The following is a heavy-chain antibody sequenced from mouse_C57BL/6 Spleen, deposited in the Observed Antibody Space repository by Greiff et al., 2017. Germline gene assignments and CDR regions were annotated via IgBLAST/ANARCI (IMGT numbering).Heavy chain of an antibody. V-gene: IGHV5-4*01. CDR3: ARENYSNFDY. CDR1: GFTFSSYA. Sequence: EVQRVESGGGLVKPGGSLKLSCAASGFTFSSYAMSWVRQTPEKRLEWVATISDGGSYTYYPDNVKGRFTISRDNAKNNLYLQMSHLKSEDTAMYYCARENYSNFDYWGQGTTLTVSS. D-gene: IGHD2-5*01. CDR2: ISDGGSYT. J-gene: IGHJ2*01.